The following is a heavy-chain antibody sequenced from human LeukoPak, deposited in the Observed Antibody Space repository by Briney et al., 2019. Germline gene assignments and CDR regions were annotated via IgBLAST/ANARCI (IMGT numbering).Heavy chain of an antibody. CDR1: GGTFSSYA. CDR3: ARVYGSGSYRGAFDI. Sequence: ASVKVSCKASGGTFSSYAISWVRQAPGQGLEWMGRIIPILGIANYAQKFQGRVTITADKSTSTAYMELRSLRSDDTAVYYCARVYGSGSYRGAFDIWGQGTMVTVSS. CDR2: IIPILGIA. V-gene: IGHV1-69*04. J-gene: IGHJ3*02. D-gene: IGHD3-10*01.